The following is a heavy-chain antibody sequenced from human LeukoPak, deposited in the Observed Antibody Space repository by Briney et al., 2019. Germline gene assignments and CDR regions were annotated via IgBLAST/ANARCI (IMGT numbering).Heavy chain of an antibody. J-gene: IGHJ6*02. Sequence: ASVKVSCKASGYTFTSYYMHWVRQAPGQGLEWMGWINPNSGGTNYAQKFQGRVTMTRDTSISTAYMELSRLRSDDTAVYYCAIFGVPPGEAIMDVWGQGTTVTVSS. D-gene: IGHD3-3*01. CDR1: GYTFTSYY. V-gene: IGHV1-2*02. CDR2: INPNSGGT. CDR3: AIFGVPPGEAIMDV.